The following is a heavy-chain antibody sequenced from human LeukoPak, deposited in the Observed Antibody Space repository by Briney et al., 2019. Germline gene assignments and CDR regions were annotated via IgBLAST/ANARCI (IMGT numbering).Heavy chain of an antibody. V-gene: IGHV4-59*08. Sequence: LSETLSLTCTLSGGSISSYYWSWIRQPPGKGLECVGYIYYSESNNFNPALNGRVNISVDTSKNQFSLKLSSVTGADTAVYYCAKPRYSSSSWFDPWGQGTLVTVSS. J-gene: IGHJ5*02. CDR3: AKPRYSSSSWFDP. CDR2: IYYSESN. CDR1: GGSISSYY. D-gene: IGHD6-6*01.